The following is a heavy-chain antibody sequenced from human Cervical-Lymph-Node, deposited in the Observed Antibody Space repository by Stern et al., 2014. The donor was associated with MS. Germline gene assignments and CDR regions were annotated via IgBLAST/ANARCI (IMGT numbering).Heavy chain of an antibody. CDR3: ARRGDGYNGADN. CDR2: IYPGDSDT. D-gene: IGHD5-24*01. J-gene: IGHJ4*02. Sequence: EVQLVQSGEEVKKPGDSLKISCRGSGYRFSNYWIGWVRQMPGRGLEWMAIIYPGDSDTRYSPSFQGQVTISADKSISTVYLHWNSLKASDSAMYFCARRGDGYNGADNWAQGTRVTVSS. V-gene: IGHV5-51*03. CDR1: GYRFSNYW.